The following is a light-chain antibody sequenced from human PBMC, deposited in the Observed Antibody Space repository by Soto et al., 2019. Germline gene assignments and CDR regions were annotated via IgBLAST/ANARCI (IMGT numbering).Light chain of an antibody. CDR3: SSFRSGSTL. J-gene: IGLJ1*01. V-gene: IGLV2-14*01. CDR1: NSDVGGYNY. CDR2: EVS. Sequence: QSALTQPASVSGSPGQSITISCTGTNSDVGGYNYVSWYQQHPGKAPKLMIYEVSNRPSGVSNRFSGSKSGNTASLTISGLQAEDEADYYCSSFRSGSTLFGTGTKVTVL.